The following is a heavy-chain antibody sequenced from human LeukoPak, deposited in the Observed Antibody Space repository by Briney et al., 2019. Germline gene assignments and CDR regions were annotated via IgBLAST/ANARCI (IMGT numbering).Heavy chain of an antibody. D-gene: IGHD6-13*01. CDR3: ARGYSSSWYDS. J-gene: IGHJ5*01. Sequence: PSETLSLTCAVYGGSFSGYYWSWIRQPPGKGLEWIGSIYYSGSTNYNPSLKSRVTISIDTSKNQFSLKLSSVTAADTAVYYCARGYSSSWYDSWGQGTLVTVSS. CDR2: IYYSGST. CDR1: GGSFSGYY. V-gene: IGHV4-59*01.